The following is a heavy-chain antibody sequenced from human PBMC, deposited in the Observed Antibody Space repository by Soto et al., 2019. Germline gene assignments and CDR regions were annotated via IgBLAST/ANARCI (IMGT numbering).Heavy chain of an antibody. Sequence: QVQLLESGGGVVQPGTSLRLACAASGFTLSNIGMQWVRQAPGKGLEWVAVISAGGNTKYYADSVKGRFTISRDNSKNTLFLQMNSLRTEYTAVYYCAKESGGERYAAYFDLWGQGTLVTVSA. J-gene: IGHJ4*02. CDR2: ISAGGNTK. V-gene: IGHV3-30*18. CDR3: AKESGGERYAAYFDL. D-gene: IGHD2-21*01. CDR1: GFTLSNIG.